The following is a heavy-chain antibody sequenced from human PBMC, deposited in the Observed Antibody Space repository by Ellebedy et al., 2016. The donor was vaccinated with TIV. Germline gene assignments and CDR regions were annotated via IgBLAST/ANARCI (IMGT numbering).Heavy chain of an antibody. CDR1: GITFTSYW. CDR2: IPQSGIEK. J-gene: IGHJ4*02. CDR3: ARGPATIFGVVKPLDC. Sequence: GESLKISCAASGITFTSYWMTWVRQAPWKGPEWVANIPQSGIEKNYVDSVKGRFTISRDNAKNSLYLQMNSLRVEDTAVYYCARGPATIFGVVKPLDCWGQGALVIVSS. V-gene: IGHV3-7*01. D-gene: IGHD3-3*01.